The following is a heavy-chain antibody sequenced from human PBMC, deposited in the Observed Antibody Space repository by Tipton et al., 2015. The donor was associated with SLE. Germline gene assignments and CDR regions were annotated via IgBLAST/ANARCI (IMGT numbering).Heavy chain of an antibody. CDR2: IYYTGST. V-gene: IGHV4-61*08. CDR1: GVSMSRGGYY. Sequence: TLSLTCTVSGVSMSRGGYYWSWIRQPPGKGLEWIGYIYYTGSTYYNSSLESRVTISVDTSKNQFSLKLSSVTAADTAVYYCAKSSGGTNSGYLYFFDYWGKGTLVTVSS. D-gene: IGHD3-22*01. CDR3: AKSSGGTNSGYLYFFDY. J-gene: IGHJ4*02.